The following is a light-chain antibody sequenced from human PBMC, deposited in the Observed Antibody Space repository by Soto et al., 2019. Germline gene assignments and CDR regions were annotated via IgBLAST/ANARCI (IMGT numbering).Light chain of an antibody. CDR1: QSVSSSY. Sequence: EIVLTQSPGTLSLSPWERATLSCRASQSVSSSYLAWYQQKPGQAPRLLIYGASSRATGIPDRFSGTGSETDFTLTISGLQSEDSAVYSCQQYNNWPFSFSQGTRLEIK. CDR2: GAS. CDR3: QQYNNWPFS. J-gene: IGKJ5*01. V-gene: IGKV3-20*01.